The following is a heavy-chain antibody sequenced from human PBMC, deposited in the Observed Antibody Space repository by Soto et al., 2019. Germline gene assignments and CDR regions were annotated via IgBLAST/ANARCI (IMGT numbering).Heavy chain of an antibody. CDR2: IYHSGST. CDR3: ARDASGGYDYRLENWFDP. D-gene: IGHD5-12*01. J-gene: IGHJ5*02. Sequence: PSETLSLTCAVSGGSISSSNWWSWVRQPPGKGLEWIGEIYHSGSTNYNPSLKSRVTISVDKSKNQFSLKLSSVTAADTAVYYCARDASGGYDYRLENWFDPWGQGTLVTVSS. CDR1: GGSISSSNW. V-gene: IGHV4-4*02.